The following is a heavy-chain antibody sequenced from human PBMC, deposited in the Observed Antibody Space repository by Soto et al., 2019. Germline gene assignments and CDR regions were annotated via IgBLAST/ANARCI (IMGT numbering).Heavy chain of an antibody. CDR1: GFTFSTYW. CDR2: IKQDGSEK. Sequence: EVQLVESGGGLVQPGGSLRLSCAASGFTFSTYWMSWVRQAPGKGLEWVANIKQDGSEKYYVDSVKGRFTISRDNAKNSLYLQMNSLRAEDTAVYYCARAPSRYGSGVGGARGFDYWGQGTLVTVSS. CDR3: ARAPSRYGSGVGGARGFDY. D-gene: IGHD3-10*01. V-gene: IGHV3-7*01. J-gene: IGHJ4*02.